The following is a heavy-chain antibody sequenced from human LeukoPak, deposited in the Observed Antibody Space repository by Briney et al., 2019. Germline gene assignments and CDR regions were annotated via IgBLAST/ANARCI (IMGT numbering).Heavy chain of an antibody. Sequence: GGSPRLSCGASGFTFGSFGMTWVRQAPGKGLEWVSFISSTGTTIYYADSVKGRFTASRDNAQNSLYLQMNSLRDDDTAVYYCTRARSGYYFDYWGQGTLVTVSS. D-gene: IGHD3-22*01. CDR2: ISSTGTTI. V-gene: IGHV3-48*02. CDR1: GFTFGSFG. CDR3: TRARSGYYFDY. J-gene: IGHJ4*02.